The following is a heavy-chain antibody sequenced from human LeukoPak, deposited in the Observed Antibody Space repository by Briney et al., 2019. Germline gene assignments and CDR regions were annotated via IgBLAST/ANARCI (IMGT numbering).Heavy chain of an antibody. CDR2: INHSGST. CDR3: AREIVVVADHNWFDP. V-gene: IGHV4-34*01. Sequence: PSETLSLTCAVYGGSFSGYYWSWIRQPPGKGLEWIGEINHSGSTNYNPSLKSRVTISVDTSKNQFSLKLSSVTAADTAVYYCAREIVVVADHNWFDPWGQGTLVTVSS. CDR1: GGSFSGYY. D-gene: IGHD2-15*01. J-gene: IGHJ5*02.